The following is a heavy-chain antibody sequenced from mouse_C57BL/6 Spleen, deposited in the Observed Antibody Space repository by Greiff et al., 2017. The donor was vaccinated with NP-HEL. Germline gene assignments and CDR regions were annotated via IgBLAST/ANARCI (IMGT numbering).Heavy chain of an antibody. CDR1: GFTFSDYY. J-gene: IGHJ4*01. V-gene: IGHV5-12*01. D-gene: IGHD2-3*01. CDR3: ARRGIYDGHYYAMDY. Sequence: EVKLVESGGGLVQPGGSLKLSCAASGFTFSDYYMYWVRQTPEKRLEWVAYISNGGGSTYYPDTVKGRFTISRDNAKNTLYLQMSRLKSEDTAMYYCARRGIYDGHYYAMDYWGQGTSVTVSS. CDR2: ISNGGGST.